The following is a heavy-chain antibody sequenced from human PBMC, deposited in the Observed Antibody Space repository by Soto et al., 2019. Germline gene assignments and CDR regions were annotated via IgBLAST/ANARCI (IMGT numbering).Heavy chain of an antibody. Sequence: ASVKVSCKGFGYSFMTYGINWVRQAPGQGLEWVGWISPYSGYTHSAQKFHGRLTLTTDTAASTAYMELRILRSADTALYYCAREGRVLTPDAQPPRYDPWGQGTLVNAS. J-gene: IGHJ5*02. D-gene: IGHD2-8*01. V-gene: IGHV1-18*01. CDR2: ISPYSGYT. CDR3: AREGRVLTPDAQPPRYDP. CDR1: GYSFMTYG.